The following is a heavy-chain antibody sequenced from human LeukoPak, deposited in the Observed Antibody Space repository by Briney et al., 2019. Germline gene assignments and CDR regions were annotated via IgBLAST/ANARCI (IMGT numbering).Heavy chain of an antibody. D-gene: IGHD2-2*01. CDR3: AKRARGYCSSTNCGTDY. CDR2: ISYDGSNK. Sequence: GGSLRLSCAASGFTFSSYGMHWVRQAPGKGLEWVAVISYDGSNKYYADSVKGRFTISRDNSKNTLYLQTNSLRVEDAAVYFCAKRARGYCSSTNCGTDYWGQGTLVTVSS. V-gene: IGHV3-30*18. J-gene: IGHJ4*02. CDR1: GFTFSSYG.